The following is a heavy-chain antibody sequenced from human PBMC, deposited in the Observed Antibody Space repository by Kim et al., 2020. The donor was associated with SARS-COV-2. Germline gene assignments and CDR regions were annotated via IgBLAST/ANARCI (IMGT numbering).Heavy chain of an antibody. V-gene: IGHV4-59*01. CDR3: ASAYGSGSYRLGYGMDV. Sequence: LKSRVTISVDTPKNQFSLKLSSLTAADTAVYYCASAYGSGSYRLGYGMDVWGQGTTVTVSS. J-gene: IGHJ6*02. D-gene: IGHD3-10*01.